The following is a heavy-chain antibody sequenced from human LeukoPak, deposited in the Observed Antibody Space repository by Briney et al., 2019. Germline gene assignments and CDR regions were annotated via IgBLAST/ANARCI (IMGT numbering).Heavy chain of an antibody. CDR1: GYTFTSYD. J-gene: IGHJ4*02. CDR2: MNPNSGNT. V-gene: IGHV1-8*01. CDR3: ARASYAIHDFLDY. D-gene: IGHD2-8*01. Sequence: VASVKVSCKASGYTFTSYDINWVRPATGQGLAWMGWMNPNSGNTGYAQKFQGRVTMTRNTSISTAYMELSSLRSEDTAVYYCARASYAIHDFLDYWGQGTLVTVSS.